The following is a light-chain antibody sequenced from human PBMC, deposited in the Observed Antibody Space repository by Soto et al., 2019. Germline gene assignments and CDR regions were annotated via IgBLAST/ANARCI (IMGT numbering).Light chain of an antibody. CDR2: DAS. CDR1: QSVSSY. Sequence: EIVLTQSPATLSLSPGERATLSCRASQSVSSYLAWYQQKPGQAPRLLIYDASNRATGIPARFSGSGSGTDFTLTISSLEPEDFAVYYCQQRSNWPPSLTFVAGTKVEIK. J-gene: IGKJ4*01. V-gene: IGKV3-11*01. CDR3: QQRSNWPPSLT.